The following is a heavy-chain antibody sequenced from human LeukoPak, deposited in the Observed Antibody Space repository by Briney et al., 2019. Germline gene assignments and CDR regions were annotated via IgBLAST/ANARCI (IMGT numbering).Heavy chain of an antibody. V-gene: IGHV1-18*01. CDR1: GHPFLSYG. D-gene: IGHD3-16*01. CDR2: IGTYSANT. Sequence: ASVRVSCKASGHPFLSYGINWVRQAPGQGLEWLGWIGTYSANTAYAPSFQGRVTMTTDTSTSTVYMELRSLTSDDTAMYYCARDGGPWGQGTLVTVSS. CDR3: ARDGGP. J-gene: IGHJ5*02.